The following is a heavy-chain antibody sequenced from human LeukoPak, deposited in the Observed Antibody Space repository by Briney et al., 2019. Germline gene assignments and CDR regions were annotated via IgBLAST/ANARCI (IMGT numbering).Heavy chain of an antibody. J-gene: IGHJ4*02. CDR3: ARGATVTRHLDY. V-gene: IGHV3-21*01. D-gene: IGHD4-17*01. Sequence: GGSLRLSCAASGFTFSSYSMNWVRQAPGKGLEWVSSISSSSSYIYYADSVKGRFTISRDNAKNSLYLQMNSLRAEDTAVYYCARGATVTRHLDYWGQGTLVTASS. CDR2: ISSSSSYI. CDR1: GFTFSSYS.